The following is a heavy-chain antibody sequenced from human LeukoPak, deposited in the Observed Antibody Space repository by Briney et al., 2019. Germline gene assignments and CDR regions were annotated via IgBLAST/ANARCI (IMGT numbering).Heavy chain of an antibody. D-gene: IGHD3-22*01. Sequence: SETLSLTCTVSGYSISSGYYWGWIRQPPGKGLEWIGRIYHSGSTYYNPSLKSRVTISVDTSKNQFSLKLSSVTAADTAVYYCARDRYYYDSSARYFDYWGQGTLVTVSS. V-gene: IGHV4-38-2*02. CDR1: GYSISSGYY. CDR3: ARDRYYYDSSARYFDY. CDR2: IYHSGST. J-gene: IGHJ4*02.